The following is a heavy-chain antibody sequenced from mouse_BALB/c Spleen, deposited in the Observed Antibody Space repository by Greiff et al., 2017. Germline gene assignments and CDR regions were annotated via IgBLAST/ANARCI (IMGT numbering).Heavy chain of an antibody. Sequence: EVQRVESGAELVKPGASVKLSCTASGFNIKDTYMHWVKQRPEQGLEWIGRIDPANGNTKYDPKFQGKATITADTSSNTAYLQLSSLTSEDTAVYYCARYDYDYWGQGTTLTVSS. D-gene: IGHD2-4*01. CDR1: GFNIKDTY. J-gene: IGHJ2*01. CDR2: IDPANGNT. V-gene: IGHV14-3*02. CDR3: ARYDYDY.